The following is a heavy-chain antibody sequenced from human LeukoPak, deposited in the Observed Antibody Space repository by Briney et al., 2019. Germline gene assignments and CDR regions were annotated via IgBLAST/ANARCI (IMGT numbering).Heavy chain of an antibody. J-gene: IGHJ4*02. CDR1: GFTFSNYW. Sequence: PGWSLRLSCAASGFTFSNYWMHWVRQAPGKGLVWVSRINSDGSSTTYADSVKGRFTISRDNAKNTLYLQMSSLRAEDTAVYYCARDGDYGAFDYWGQGTLVTVSS. CDR2: INSDGSST. V-gene: IGHV3-74*01. CDR3: ARDGDYGAFDY. D-gene: IGHD4-17*01.